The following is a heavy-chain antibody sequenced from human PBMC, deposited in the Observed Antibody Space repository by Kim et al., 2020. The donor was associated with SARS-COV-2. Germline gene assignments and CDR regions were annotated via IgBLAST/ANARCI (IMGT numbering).Heavy chain of an antibody. CDR1: GNTFSRYD. CDR2: INPNSGDT. Sequence: ASVKVSCKASGNTFSRYDVNWVRQATGQGLEWMGWINPNSGDTGFAKQFQGRVSMTRNISISTVYMELGGLRFEDTAVYYCAAGAEGSGDHIYDYWGQGSQVLVSS. CDR3: AAGAEGSGDHIYDY. V-gene: IGHV1-8*01. D-gene: IGHD4-17*01. J-gene: IGHJ4*02.